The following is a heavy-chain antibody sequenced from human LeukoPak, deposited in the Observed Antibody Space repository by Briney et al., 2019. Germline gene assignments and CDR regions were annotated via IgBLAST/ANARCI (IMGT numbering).Heavy chain of an antibody. Sequence: GGSPRLSCAASGFTVSSDYMSWVRQAPGEGLEWVSVIYSGGSTYYADSVKGRFTISRDKSKNTVYLQMNSLRFEDTAMYYCARNWFDPWGQGTLVTVSS. CDR3: ARNWFDP. V-gene: IGHV3-53*05. CDR2: IYSGGST. CDR1: GFTVSSDY. J-gene: IGHJ5*02.